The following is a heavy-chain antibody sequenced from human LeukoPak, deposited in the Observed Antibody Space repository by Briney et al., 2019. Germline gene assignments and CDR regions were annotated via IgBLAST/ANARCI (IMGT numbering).Heavy chain of an antibody. CDR1: RFTVSSNY. J-gene: IGHJ4*02. Sequence: GGSLRLSCAASRFTVSSNYMSWVRQAPGKGLEWVANIKEDGSEKYYADFVKGRFTISRDNAENPLFLQMNRLRVEDTAVFYCARGWGHFDQWGQGTLVTVSS. CDR3: ARGWGHFDQ. D-gene: IGHD3-16*01. V-gene: IGHV3-7*01. CDR2: IKEDGSEK.